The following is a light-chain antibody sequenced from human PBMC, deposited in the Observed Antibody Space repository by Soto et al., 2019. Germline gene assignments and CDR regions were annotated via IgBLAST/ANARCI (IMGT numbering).Light chain of an antibody. CDR2: DAS. CDR1: QSVSSK. V-gene: IGKV3-15*01. Sequence: IVFLQSPRTLSLSRMEIATPSFMASQSVSSKLAWYQQKPGQAPRLLIYDASTRATGIPARFSGSGSGTEFTLTISSLQSQDFAVYYCQQFNNWSRTFGQGTKVDI. J-gene: IGKJ1*01. CDR3: QQFNNWSRT.